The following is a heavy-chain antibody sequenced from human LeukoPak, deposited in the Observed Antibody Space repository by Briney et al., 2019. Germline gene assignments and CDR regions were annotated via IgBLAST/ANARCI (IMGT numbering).Heavy chain of an antibody. J-gene: IGHJ4*02. CDR1: GFTFSSYA. Sequence: GGSLRLSCAASGFTFSSYALTWVRQNPGKGLEWVSIISDTGGNIYYADSVKGRFTISRDNSKNTLYLQMDSLRAEDTAIYYCAKDRQQLMNYWFEFWGQGTQVTVSS. D-gene: IGHD6-13*01. V-gene: IGHV3-23*01. CDR3: AKDRQQLMNYWFEF. CDR2: ISDTGGNI.